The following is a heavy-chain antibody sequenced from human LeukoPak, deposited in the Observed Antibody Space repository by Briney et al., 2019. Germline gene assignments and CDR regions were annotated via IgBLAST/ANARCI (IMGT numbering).Heavy chain of an antibody. J-gene: IGHJ4*02. D-gene: IGHD2-2*01. CDR3: ARDVGEYCSSTNCYASHY. V-gene: IGHV1-18*01. Sequence: ASVKVSCKASGYSFTSNVISWVRQAPGQGLEWMGWISAYNGNTNYAQKLQGRVTMTTDTSTSTAYMELRSLRSDDTAVYYCARDVGEYCSSTNCYASHYWGQGTLVTVSS. CDR2: ISAYNGNT. CDR1: GYSFTSNV.